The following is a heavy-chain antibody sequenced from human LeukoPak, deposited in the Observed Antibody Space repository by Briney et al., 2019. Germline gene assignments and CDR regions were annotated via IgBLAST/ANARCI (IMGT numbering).Heavy chain of an antibody. CDR2: ISSTGSYT. CDR3: ARDLAGGSGSYSDY. CDR1: GLTFSDYY. V-gene: IGHV3-11*06. Sequence: GGSLRLSCAASGLTFSDYYMIWIRQAPGKGLEWVSYISSTGSYTNYADSVKGRLTISTDNAKNSPYLQMNSLRAEDTAVYYCARDLAGGSGSYSDYWGQGTLVTVSS. D-gene: IGHD1-26*01. J-gene: IGHJ4*02.